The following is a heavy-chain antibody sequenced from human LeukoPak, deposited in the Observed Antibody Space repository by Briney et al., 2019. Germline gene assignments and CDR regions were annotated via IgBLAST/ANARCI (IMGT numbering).Heavy chain of an antibody. D-gene: IGHD1-26*01. CDR3: AREGGGSYYYYYYMDV. CDR1: GFTFSSYE. Sequence: GGSLRLSCAASGFTFSSYEMNWVRQAPGKGLEWVSYISSSGSTIYYADSVKGRFTISRDNAKNSLYLQMNSLRAEDTAVYYCAREGGGSYYYYYYMDVWGKGTTVTVSS. V-gene: IGHV3-48*03. CDR2: ISSSGSTI. J-gene: IGHJ6*03.